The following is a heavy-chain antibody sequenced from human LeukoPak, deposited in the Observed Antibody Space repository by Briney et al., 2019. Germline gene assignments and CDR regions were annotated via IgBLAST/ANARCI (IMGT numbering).Heavy chain of an antibody. CDR3: ATQDPGYSSGWRLPTYEYFQH. V-gene: IGHV3-72*01. CDR2: TRNQVNSYTT. D-gene: IGHD6-19*01. CDR1: GFTFSDHY. J-gene: IGHJ1*01. Sequence: GGSLRLSCAVSGFTFSDHYMDWVRQAPGKGLEWVGRTRNQVNSYTTEYAASVKGRFSISRDDSKNSLYLQMNSLKTEDTAVYYCATQDPGYSSGWRLPTYEYFQHWGQGTLVTVSS.